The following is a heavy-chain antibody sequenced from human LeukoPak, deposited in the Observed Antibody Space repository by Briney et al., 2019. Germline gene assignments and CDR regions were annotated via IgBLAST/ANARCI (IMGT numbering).Heavy chain of an antibody. CDR1: GGTFSSYA. D-gene: IGHD6-13*01. V-gene: IGHV1-69*13. CDR2: IIPIFGTA. CDR3: ARVPYSSSWYSYYGMDV. Sequence: SVKVSCKASGGTFSSYAISWVRQAPGQGLEWMGGIIPIFGTANYAQKFQGRVTITADESTRTAYMELSSLRSEDTAVYYCARVPYSSSWYSYYGMDVWGQGTTVTVSS. J-gene: IGHJ6*02.